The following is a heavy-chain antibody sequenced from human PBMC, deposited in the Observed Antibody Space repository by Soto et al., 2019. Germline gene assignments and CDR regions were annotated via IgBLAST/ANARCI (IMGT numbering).Heavy chain of an antibody. CDR1: GGSVSSGTYY. D-gene: IGHD7-27*01. CDR3: SRDQGLGAADVAP. J-gene: IGHJ2*01. CDR2: IYRGSP. Sequence: QVQLQESGPGQVKPSETLFLTCTVSGGSVSSGTYYWSWIRQPAGKGLEWMGYIYRGSPNYNPSLASRATISVGTSRTQFSLMLSSVTAADTAVYYCSRDQGLGAADVAPWGRCTLVTVSS. V-gene: IGHV4-61*01.